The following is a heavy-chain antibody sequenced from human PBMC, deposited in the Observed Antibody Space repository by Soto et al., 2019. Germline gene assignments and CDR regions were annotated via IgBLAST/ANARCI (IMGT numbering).Heavy chain of an antibody. CDR3: ATDKETTETTKSYYDMDV. J-gene: IGHJ6*03. CDR1: GGSISSYY. V-gene: IGHV4-59*01. CDR2: IYYSGST. D-gene: IGHD1-1*01. Sequence: PSETLSLTCTVSGGSISSYYWSWIRQPPGKGLEWIGYIYYSGSTNYNPSLKSRVTISVDTSKNQFSLKLSSVTAADTAAYYCATDKETTETTKSYYDMDVWGKGTTVTVS.